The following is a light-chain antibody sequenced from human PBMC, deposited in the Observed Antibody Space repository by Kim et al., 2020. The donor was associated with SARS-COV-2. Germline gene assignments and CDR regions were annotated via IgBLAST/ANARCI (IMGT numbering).Light chain of an antibody. CDR3: QQRSNWSPIT. V-gene: IGKV3-11*01. Sequence: SPEERATLPCRARQSVSSSYSAYQQKHGRAPRILIYDASNRATGIPARFSGSGSGTYFTLTISSLVPADVSVYYCQQRSNWSPITFGQGTRLEIK. CDR1: QSVSSS. J-gene: IGKJ5*01. CDR2: DAS.